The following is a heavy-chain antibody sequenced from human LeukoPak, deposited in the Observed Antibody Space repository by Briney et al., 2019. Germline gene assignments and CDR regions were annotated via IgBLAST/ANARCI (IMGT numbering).Heavy chain of an antibody. CDR2: MNPNSGNT. J-gene: IGHJ4*02. CDR1: GYTFTSYD. Sequence: ASVKVSCKASGYTFTSYDINWVRQATGQGLEWMGWMNPNSGNTGYAQKFQGRVTMTRNTSISTAYLQWSSLKASDTAMYYCARRPMVRGVTLYFDYWGQGTLVTVSS. D-gene: IGHD3-10*01. CDR3: ARRPMVRGVTLYFDY. V-gene: IGHV1-8*01.